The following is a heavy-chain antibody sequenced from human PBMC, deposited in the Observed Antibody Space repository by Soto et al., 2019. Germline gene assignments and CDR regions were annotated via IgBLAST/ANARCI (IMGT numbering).Heavy chain of an antibody. V-gene: IGHV4-39*01. Sequence: QVPLQESGPGLVRPSETLSLTCSVSGGSITSPNYFWGWVRRAPGRGPEWIGNIFYNGRTDYRPSLQRRVTISVDTSRNQVSLRLASVTAADTAIYYCARWAFSAEDQSDWFAPLGHGTLVTVSS. D-gene: IGHD3-3*02. CDR2: IFYNGRT. CDR1: GGSITSPNYF. J-gene: IGHJ5*02. CDR3: ARWAFSAEDQSDWFAP.